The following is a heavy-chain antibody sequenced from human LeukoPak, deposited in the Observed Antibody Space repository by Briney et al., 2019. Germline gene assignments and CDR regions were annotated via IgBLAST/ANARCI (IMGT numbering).Heavy chain of an antibody. Sequence: PGGSLRLSCAASGFTFSSYSMNWVRQAPGKGLEWVANIKQDGSEKYYVDSVKGRFTISRDNAKNSLYLQMNSLRAEDTAAYYCARSSSGSGGYYMDVWGKGTTVTVSS. D-gene: IGHD1-26*01. CDR3: ARSSSGSGGYYMDV. V-gene: IGHV3-7*01. CDR2: IKQDGSEK. J-gene: IGHJ6*03. CDR1: GFTFSSYS.